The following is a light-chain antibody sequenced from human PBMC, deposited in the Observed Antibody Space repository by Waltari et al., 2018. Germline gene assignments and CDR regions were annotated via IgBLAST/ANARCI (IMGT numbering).Light chain of an antibody. CDR3: QTWGTGIWV. Sequence: QLVVTQSPSASASLGASVKLTCTLSSGHSSYAIAWHQQQPEKGPRYLMKISSDGSHIKGDGIPYRLSGASSGAGRYLTISSLQSEDEADYYCQTWGTGIWVFGGGTKLTVL. J-gene: IGLJ3*02. CDR2: ISSDGSH. CDR1: SGHSSYA. V-gene: IGLV4-69*01.